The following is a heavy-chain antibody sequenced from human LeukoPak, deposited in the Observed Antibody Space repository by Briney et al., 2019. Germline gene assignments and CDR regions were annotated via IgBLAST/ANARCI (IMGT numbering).Heavy chain of an antibody. J-gene: IGHJ4*02. CDR1: GDSVSSNSAA. D-gene: IGHD6-19*01. CDR3: ARESGQWSTRRGFFDY. Sequence: SQTLSLTCAISGDSVSSNSAAWNWIRQSPSRGLEWLGRTYYRSKWYNDYAVSVKSRITINPDTSKNQFSLQLNSVTPEDTAVYYCARESGQWSTRRGFFDYWGQGTLVTVSS. V-gene: IGHV6-1*01. CDR2: TYYRSKWYN.